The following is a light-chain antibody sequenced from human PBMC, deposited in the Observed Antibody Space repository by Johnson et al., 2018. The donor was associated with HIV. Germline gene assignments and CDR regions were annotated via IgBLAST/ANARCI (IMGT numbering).Light chain of an antibody. CDR2: DNN. CDR3: GAWDSSLSAYV. J-gene: IGLJ1*01. V-gene: IGLV1-51*01. CDR1: SSNIGNNY. Sequence: QSVLTQPPSVSAAPGQKVTISCSGSSSNIGNNYVSWYQQLPGTAPKLLIYDNNRRPSGIPDRFSGSTSGPPGTLGITGLQTGDEADYYCGAWDSSLSAYVFGTGTKVTVL.